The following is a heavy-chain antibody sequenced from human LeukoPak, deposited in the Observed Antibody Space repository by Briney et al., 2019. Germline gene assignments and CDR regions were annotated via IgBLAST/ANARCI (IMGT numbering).Heavy chain of an antibody. D-gene: IGHD6-13*01. CDR3: GRGGKVEQLVLAR. J-gene: IGHJ4*02. V-gene: IGHV3-74*01. CDR2: ISSDGSST. CDR1: GFTFSSYW. Sequence: PGGSLRLSCAASGFTFSSYWMHWVRQAPGKGLVWVSRISSDGSSTNYADSVKGRFTISRDNAKNTLYLQMNSLRAEDTAVYYCGRGGKVEQLVLARWGQGSLVTVSS.